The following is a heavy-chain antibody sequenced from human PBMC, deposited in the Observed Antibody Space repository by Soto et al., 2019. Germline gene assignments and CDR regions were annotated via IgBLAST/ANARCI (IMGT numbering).Heavy chain of an antibody. CDR1: GFTFDDYA. V-gene: IGHV3-9*01. CDR2: ISWNSGSI. CDR3: AKDMSSTSYDYYMDV. J-gene: IGHJ6*03. Sequence: EVQLVESGGGLVQPGRSLRLSCAASGFTFDDYAMHWVRQAPGKGLEWVSGISWNSGSIGYADSVKGRFTISRDNAKNSLYLQMNSLRAEDTALYYCAKDMSSTSYDYYMDVWGKGTTVTVSS.